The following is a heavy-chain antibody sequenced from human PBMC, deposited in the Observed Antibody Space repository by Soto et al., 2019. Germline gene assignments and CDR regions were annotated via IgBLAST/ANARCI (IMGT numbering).Heavy chain of an antibody. CDR3: ARAKTYYDYIWGSYRSHAPFAY. Sequence: SETLSLTCTVSGGSISSYYWSWIRQPPGKGLEWIGYIYYSGSTNYNPSLKSRVTISVDTSKNQFSLKLSSVTAADTAVYYCARAKTYYDYIWGSYRSHAPFAYWGQGTLVPSPQ. CDR2: IYYSGST. CDR1: GGSISSYY. D-gene: IGHD3-16*02. J-gene: IGHJ4*02. V-gene: IGHV4-59*01.